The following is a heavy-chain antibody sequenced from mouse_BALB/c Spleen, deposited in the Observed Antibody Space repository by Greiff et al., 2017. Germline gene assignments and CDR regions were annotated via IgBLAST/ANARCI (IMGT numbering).Heavy chain of an antibody. Sequence: EVQLVESGGGLVKPGGSLKLSCAASGFTFSDYYMYWVRQTPEKRLEWVATISDGGSYTYYPDSVKGRFTISRDNAKNNLYLQMSSLKSEDTAMYYCARAPADYDWFAYWGQGTLVTVSA. CDR2: ISDGGSYT. V-gene: IGHV5-4*02. CDR3: ARAPADYDWFAY. J-gene: IGHJ3*01. CDR1: GFTFSDYY. D-gene: IGHD2-4*01.